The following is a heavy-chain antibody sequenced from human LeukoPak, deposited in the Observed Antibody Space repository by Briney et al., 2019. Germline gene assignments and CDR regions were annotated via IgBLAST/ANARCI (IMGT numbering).Heavy chain of an antibody. V-gene: IGHV4-30-2*01. CDR3: ARVGGDFYYYGMDI. D-gene: IGHD2-21*02. CDR2: IYHSGST. J-gene: IGHJ6*02. CDR1: GGSISSGGYS. Sequence: SETLSLTCAVSGGSISSGGYSWSWIRQPPGKGLEWIGYIYHSGSTYYNPSLKSRVTISVDRSKNQFSLKLSSVTAADTAVYYCARVGGDFYYYGMDIWGQGTTVTVSS.